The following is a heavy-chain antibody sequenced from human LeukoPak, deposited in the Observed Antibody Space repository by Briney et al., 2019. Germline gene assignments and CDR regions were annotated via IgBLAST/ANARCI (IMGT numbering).Heavy chain of an antibody. D-gene: IGHD3-10*01. CDR3: TRDSGTTGEVKFDP. CDR2: IYSSGTT. CDR1: GGSISSYY. Sequence: PSETLSLTCSVSGGSISSYYWSWIRQPAGKGLEWIGRIYSSGTTTYNPSLQSRVTMSVDTSTNEFSLKMSSVTAADTAVYYCTRDSGTTGEVKFDPWGQGTLVAVSS. J-gene: IGHJ5*02. V-gene: IGHV4-4*07.